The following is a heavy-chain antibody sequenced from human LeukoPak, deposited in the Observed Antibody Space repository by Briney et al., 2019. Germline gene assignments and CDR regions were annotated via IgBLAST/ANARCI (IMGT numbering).Heavy chain of an antibody. V-gene: IGHV1-3*01. D-gene: IGHD6-19*01. CDR2: INAGNGNT. CDR1: GYTFTSYA. Sequence: ASVKVSCKASGYTFTSYAMHWVRQAPGQRLEWMGWINAGNGNTKYSQKFQGRVTITRDTSASTAYMELSSLRSEDTAVYYCARDYTVSSGWYGLSLAFDYWGQGTLVTVSS. J-gene: IGHJ4*02. CDR3: ARDYTVSSGWYGLSLAFDY.